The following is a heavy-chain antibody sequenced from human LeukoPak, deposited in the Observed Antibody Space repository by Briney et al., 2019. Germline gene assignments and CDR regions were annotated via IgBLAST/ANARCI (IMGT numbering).Heavy chain of an antibody. V-gene: IGHV1-18*01. CDR1: GYTFTSYG. J-gene: IGHJ4*02. D-gene: IGHD1-14*01. CDR3: ARTLSENSSPGY. Sequence: ASVSLSSKASGYTFTSYGISWVRQAPGQGLEWMGWISAYNGNTNYAQKLQGRVTMTTDTSTSTAYMELRSLRSDDTAVYYCARTLSENSSPGYWGQGSLVAVSS. CDR2: ISAYNGNT.